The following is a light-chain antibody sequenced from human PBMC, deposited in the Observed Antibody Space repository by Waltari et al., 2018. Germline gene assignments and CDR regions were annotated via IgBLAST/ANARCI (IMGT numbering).Light chain of an antibody. CDR2: GAS. CDR3: QQYTTRPLT. J-gene: IGKJ4*01. V-gene: IGKV3-15*01. CDR1: QSVSSK. Sequence: EIVMTQSPGTLSVSPGEGATLSCRASQSVSSKVAWYQQRPGQAPRLLIFGASTRATGIPARFSGSESGTEFTLTISSLQSEDSGVYFCQQYTTRPLTSGGGTKVEI.